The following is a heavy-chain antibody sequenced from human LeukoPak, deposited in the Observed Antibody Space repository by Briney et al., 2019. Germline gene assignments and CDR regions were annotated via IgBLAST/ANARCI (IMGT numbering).Heavy chain of an antibody. V-gene: IGHV3-30*18. Sequence: GGSLRLSCAVSGFTFSSYGMHWVRQAPGKGLEWVAVISYDGSNKYYADSVKGRFTISRDNSKNTLYLQMNSLRAEDTAIYYCAKENWYLYNNNWYKTWFDPWGQGTLVTVSS. J-gene: IGHJ5*02. CDR2: ISYDGSNK. CDR1: GFTFSSYG. D-gene: IGHD6-13*01. CDR3: AKENWYLYNNNWYKTWFDP.